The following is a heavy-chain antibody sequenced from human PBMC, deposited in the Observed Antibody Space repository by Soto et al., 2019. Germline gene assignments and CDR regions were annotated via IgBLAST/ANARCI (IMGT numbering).Heavy chain of an antibody. CDR3: TRDYYYAY. Sequence: GGSLRLSCAASGFTFSSYAMSWVRQAPGKGLEWVSTISGSGVTTYYADSVKGRFTISRDNPKDTVYLQMNSLRADDTAAYYCTRDYYYAYWGRGTLVTFSS. CDR2: ISGSGVTT. V-gene: IGHV3-23*01. D-gene: IGHD3-3*01. CDR1: GFTFSSYA. J-gene: IGHJ4*02.